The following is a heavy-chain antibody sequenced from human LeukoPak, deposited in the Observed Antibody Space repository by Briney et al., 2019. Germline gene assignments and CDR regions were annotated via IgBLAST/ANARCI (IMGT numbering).Heavy chain of an antibody. CDR3: ARLYSYGLHYYYYMDV. CDR1: GFIFSSYN. CDR2: ISSSSSYI. V-gene: IGHV3-21*01. D-gene: IGHD5-18*01. Sequence: PGGSLRLSCAASGFIFSSYNMNWVRQAPGKGLEWVSSISSSSSYIYYADSLKGRFTISRDNAKNSLYLQMNSLRAEDTAVYYCARLYSYGLHYYYYMDVWGKGTTVTISS. J-gene: IGHJ6*03.